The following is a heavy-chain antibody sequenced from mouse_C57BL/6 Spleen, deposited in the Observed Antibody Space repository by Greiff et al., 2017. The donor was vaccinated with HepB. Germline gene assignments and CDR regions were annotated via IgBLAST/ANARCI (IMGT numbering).Heavy chain of an antibody. CDR3: ARGEVGITTVPYYALDY. J-gene: IGHJ4*01. CDR1: GYTFTSYG. V-gene: IGHV1-81*01. D-gene: IGHD1-1*01. CDR2: IYPRSGNT. Sequence: QVQLQQSGAELARPGASVKLSCKASGYTFTSYGISWVKQRTGQGLEWIGEIYPRSGNTYYNEKFKGKATLTADKSSSTAYMELRSLTSEDSAVYFCARGEVGITTVPYYALDYWGQGTSVTVSS.